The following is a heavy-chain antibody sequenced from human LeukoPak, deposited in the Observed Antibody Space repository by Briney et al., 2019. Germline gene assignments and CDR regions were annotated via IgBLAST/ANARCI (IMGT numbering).Heavy chain of an antibody. D-gene: IGHD5-24*01. CDR1: GGSISSYY. Sequence: SETLSLTCTVSGGSISSYYWSWIRQPPGKGLEWIGYIYYSGSTNYNPSLKSRVTISVATSKNQFSLKLSSVTAADTAVYYCARERRDGYKTYFDYWGQGTLVTVSS. CDR2: IYYSGST. V-gene: IGHV4-59*01. J-gene: IGHJ4*02. CDR3: ARERRDGYKTYFDY.